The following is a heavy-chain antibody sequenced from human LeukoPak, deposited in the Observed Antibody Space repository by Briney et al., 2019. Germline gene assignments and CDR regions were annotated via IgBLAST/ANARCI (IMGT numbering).Heavy chain of an antibody. CDR1: GGSFSGHY. J-gene: IGHJ4*02. CDR3: AREVIAAAGTWFDY. CDR2: INHSGST. V-gene: IGHV4-34*01. Sequence: PSETLSLTCAVYGGSFSGHYWSWIRQPPGKGLEWIGEINHSGSTNYNPSLKSRVTISVDTSKNQFSLKLSSVTAADTAVYYCAREVIAAAGTWFDYWGQGTLVTVSS. D-gene: IGHD6-13*01.